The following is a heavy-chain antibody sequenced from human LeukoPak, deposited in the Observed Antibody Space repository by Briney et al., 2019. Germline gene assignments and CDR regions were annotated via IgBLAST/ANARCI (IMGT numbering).Heavy chain of an antibody. CDR3: ARGRGVSYFDY. Sequence: PGGSLRLSCAASGFTFSSYWMSWVRQAPGKGLEWVANIKQDGSEKYYVDSVKGRFTISRGNAKNSLYLQMNSLRAEDSAVYYCARGRGVSYFDYWGQGTLVTVSS. J-gene: IGHJ4*02. V-gene: IGHV3-7*01. CDR2: IKQDGSEK. D-gene: IGHD5/OR15-5a*01. CDR1: GFTFSSYW.